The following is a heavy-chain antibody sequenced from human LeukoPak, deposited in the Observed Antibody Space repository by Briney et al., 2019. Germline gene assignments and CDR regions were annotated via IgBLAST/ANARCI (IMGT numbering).Heavy chain of an antibody. D-gene: IGHD2-15*01. J-gene: IGHJ4*02. CDR1: GFTFNNAW. V-gene: IGHV3-15*01. CDR2: IKSKIDGGTT. Sequence: GGSLRLSCAASGFTFNNAWMTWVRQAPGKGLEWVGRIKSKIDGGTTDYAAPVKGRFTISRDDSKNTLYLQMNTLETEDTAMYYCTTSGGSYRDYWGQGSLVTVSS. CDR3: TTSGGSYRDY.